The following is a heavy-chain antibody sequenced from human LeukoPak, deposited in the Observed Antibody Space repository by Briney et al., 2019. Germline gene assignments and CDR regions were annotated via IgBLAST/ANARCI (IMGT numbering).Heavy chain of an antibody. CDR2: ISYDGGNK. J-gene: IGHJ5*02. CDR1: GFTFSSYA. D-gene: IGHD6-13*01. Sequence: GRSLRLSCAASGFTFSSYAMRWLRQAPGKGLVWVAGISYDGGNKYYADSVKGRFTISRDNSKNTLYLQMNSMRAEDTAVYYCAGLGYCSLPYWFDPWGQGTLVTVSS. V-gene: IGHV3-30*04. CDR3: AGLGYCSLPYWFDP.